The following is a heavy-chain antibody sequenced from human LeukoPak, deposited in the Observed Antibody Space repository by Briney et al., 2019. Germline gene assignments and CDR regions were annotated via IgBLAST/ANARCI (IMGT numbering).Heavy chain of an antibody. CDR3: ARVRYGDYVKDFDY. J-gene: IGHJ4*02. Sequence: GGSLRLPCAASGFTLSSYSMTWVRQAPGRGLEWVSYITSSSSTIYYADSVKGRFTISRDNAKNSLYLQMNSLRAEDTAVYYCARVRYGDYVKDFDYWGQGTLVTVSS. D-gene: IGHD4-17*01. CDR1: GFTLSSYS. V-gene: IGHV3-48*04. CDR2: ITSSSSTI.